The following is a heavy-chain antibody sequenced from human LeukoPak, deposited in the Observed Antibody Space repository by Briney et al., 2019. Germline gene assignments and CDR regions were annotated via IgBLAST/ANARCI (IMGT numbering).Heavy chain of an antibody. CDR3: ARDPGEWELLHYFDY. CDR1: GYTFTSYG. J-gene: IGHJ4*02. Sequence: ASVKVSCKASGYTFTSYGISWVRQAPGQGLEWMGWISAYNGNTNYAQKLQGRVTMTTDTSTSTAYMELRSLRSDDTAVYYCARDPGEWELLHYFDYWGQGTLVTVSS. CDR2: ISAYNGNT. D-gene: IGHD1-26*01. V-gene: IGHV1-18*01.